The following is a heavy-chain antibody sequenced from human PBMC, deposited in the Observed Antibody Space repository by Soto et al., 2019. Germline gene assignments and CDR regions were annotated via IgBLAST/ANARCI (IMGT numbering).Heavy chain of an antibody. V-gene: IGHV3-23*01. Sequence: EVQLLESGGGLVQPGGSLRLSCAASGFTFSSYAMTWVRQAPGKGLEWVSAISGSGAGTYYADSVKGRFTISRDNSKNTLYLQMNSLRAEDTAVYYCAKGEGLRFLDEGSDHWGQGTLVTVSS. J-gene: IGHJ4*02. CDR3: AKGEGLRFLDEGSDH. CDR1: GFTFSSYA. D-gene: IGHD3-3*01. CDR2: ISGSGAGT.